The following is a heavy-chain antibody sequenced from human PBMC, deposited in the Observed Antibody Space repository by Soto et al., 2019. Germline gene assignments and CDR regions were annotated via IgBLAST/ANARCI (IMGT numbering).Heavy chain of an antibody. J-gene: IGHJ4*02. V-gene: IGHV1-69*01. CDR3: ARYVADTLDY. CDR1: GGTFSSSA. CDR2: ISPLFGTA. Sequence: QVQLVQSGAEVKKPRSSVKVSCKASGGTFSSSAISCARQDPGQGLEWMGGISPLFGTANYAQKFHGRVTLTADESTSTADMELSSLSSEATAVYDCARYVADTLDYWGQGTLVTVAA. D-gene: IGHD2-15*01.